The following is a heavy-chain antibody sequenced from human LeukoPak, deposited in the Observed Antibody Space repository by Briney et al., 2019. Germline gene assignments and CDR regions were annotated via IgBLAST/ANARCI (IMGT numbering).Heavy chain of an antibody. CDR1: GFTFTNAW. Sequence: QPGGSLRLSCAASGFTFTNAWMNWVRQAPGKGLEWVSGISGSGESAYYADSVKGRFTVYRDNSKNTLHLQMSSLRAEDTAVYYCAKDRSDSRIWYAGSHWGQGTRVTVSS. V-gene: IGHV3-23*01. CDR2: ISGSGESA. J-gene: IGHJ4*02. CDR3: AKDRSDSRIWYAGSH. D-gene: IGHD3-22*01.